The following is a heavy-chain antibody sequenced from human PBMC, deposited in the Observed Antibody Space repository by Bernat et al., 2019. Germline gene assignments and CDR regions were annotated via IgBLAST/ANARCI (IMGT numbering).Heavy chain of an antibody. Sequence: QVQLVESGGDLVQPGRSLRLSCAASGFSFNSYALHWVRQAPGKGLEWVAIISFDGSDKYYAESVKGRFTISRDNSKNTLYLEMNSLRGEDTAIYYCARDGGPTITIYDAFDIWGHGAMVTVSS. V-gene: IGHV3-30*01. D-gene: IGHD4-11*01. CDR3: ARDGGPTITIYDAFDI. CDR2: ISFDGSDK. CDR1: GFSFNSYA. J-gene: IGHJ3*02.